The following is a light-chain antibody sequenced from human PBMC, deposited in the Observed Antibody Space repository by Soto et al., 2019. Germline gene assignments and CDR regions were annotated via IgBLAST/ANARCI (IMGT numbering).Light chain of an antibody. V-gene: IGKV3-15*01. CDR3: QEDDNCPPEGT. J-gene: IGKJ1*01. Sequence: IVLTGTPATRDLVSSEVATLSCKDSQILSNNIYLAWYQQKPGQAPRLLIYGASTRATGIPARFSGSGSGTEFTLSINRLQSEDFAAYFCQEDDNCPPEGTYGQGTKVDIK. CDR1: QILSNN. CDR2: GAS.